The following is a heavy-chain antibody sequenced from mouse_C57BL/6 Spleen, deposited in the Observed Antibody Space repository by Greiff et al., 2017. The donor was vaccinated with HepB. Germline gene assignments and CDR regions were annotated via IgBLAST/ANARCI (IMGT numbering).Heavy chain of an antibody. CDR3: ARRGYYSNYGGMDY. CDR1: GYTFTGYW. D-gene: IGHD2-5*01. J-gene: IGHJ4*01. Sequence: VQLQQSGAELMKPGASVKLSCKATGYTFTGYWIEWVKQRPGHGLEWIGEILPGSGSTNYNEKFKSKATLTVDTSSSTAYMQLSSLTSEDSAVYYCARRGYYSNYGGMDYWGQGTSVTVSS. CDR2: ILPGSGST. V-gene: IGHV1-9*01.